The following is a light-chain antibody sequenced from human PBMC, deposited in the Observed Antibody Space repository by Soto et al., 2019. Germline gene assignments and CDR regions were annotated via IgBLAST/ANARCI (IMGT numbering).Light chain of an antibody. V-gene: IGKV1-5*01. J-gene: IGKJ1*01. Sequence: DIQMTQSTSTLSASXXDRVTITCRASQSISSWLAWYQQKPGTAXXVLIYHASNLQSGVPSRFSGSGSGTEFTLTISSLQPDDFATYYCQQYNSYSFGQGTKVDIK. CDR3: QQYNSYS. CDR1: QSISSW. CDR2: HAS.